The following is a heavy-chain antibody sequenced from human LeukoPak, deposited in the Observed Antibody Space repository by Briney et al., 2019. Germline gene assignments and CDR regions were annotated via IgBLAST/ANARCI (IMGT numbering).Heavy chain of an antibody. CDR3: ARGYGFWSGYYPYYYYGMDV. J-gene: IGHJ6*02. D-gene: IGHD3-3*01. CDR1: GGSISSGGYY. V-gene: IGHV4-31*03. CDR2: IYYSGST. Sequence: SQTLSLTCTVSGGSISSGGYYWSWIRQHPGKGLEWIGYIYYSGSTYYNPSLKSRVTISVDTSKNQFSLKLSSVTAADTAVYYCARGYGFWSGYYPYYYYGMDVWGQGTTVTVSS.